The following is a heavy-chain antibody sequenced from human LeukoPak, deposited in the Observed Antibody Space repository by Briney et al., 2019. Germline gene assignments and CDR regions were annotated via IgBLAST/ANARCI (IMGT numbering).Heavy chain of an antibody. CDR3: ARAAVELLWFGVTLGY. Sequence: GASVKVSCKASGYTFTGYYMHWVRQAPGQGLEWMGRINPNSGGTNYAQKFQGRVTMTRDTSISTAYMELSRLRSDDTAVYYCARAAVELLWFGVTLGYWGQGTLVTVSS. V-gene: IGHV1-2*06. CDR2: INPNSGGT. J-gene: IGHJ4*02. CDR1: GYTFTGYY. D-gene: IGHD3-10*01.